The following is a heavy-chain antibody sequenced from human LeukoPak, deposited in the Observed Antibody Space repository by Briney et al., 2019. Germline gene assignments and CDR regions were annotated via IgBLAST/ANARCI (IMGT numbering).Heavy chain of an antibody. CDR3: ARAGYYGSGSYYKPNYYYYYMDV. CDR2: INHSGST. D-gene: IGHD3-10*01. J-gene: IGHJ6*03. Sequence: SETLSLTCAVYGGSSSGYYWSWIRQPPGKGLEWIGEINHSGSTNYNPSLKSRVTISVDTSKNQFSLKLSSVTAADTAVYYCARAGYYGSGSYYKPNYYYYYMDVWGKGTTVTVSS. CDR1: GGSSSGYY. V-gene: IGHV4-34*01.